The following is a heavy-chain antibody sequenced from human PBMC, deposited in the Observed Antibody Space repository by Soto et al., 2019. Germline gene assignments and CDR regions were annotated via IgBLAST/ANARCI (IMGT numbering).Heavy chain of an antibody. Sequence: GESLKISCKGSGYSFTSYWISWVRQMPGKGLEWMGRIDPSDSYTNYSPSFQGHVTISADKSISTAYLQWSSLKASDTAMYYWARLVRCSGGSCYSNGMDVWGQGTTVTVSS. V-gene: IGHV5-10-1*01. CDR2: IDPSDSYT. CDR1: GYSFTSYW. CDR3: ARLVRCSGGSCYSNGMDV. J-gene: IGHJ6*02. D-gene: IGHD2-15*01.